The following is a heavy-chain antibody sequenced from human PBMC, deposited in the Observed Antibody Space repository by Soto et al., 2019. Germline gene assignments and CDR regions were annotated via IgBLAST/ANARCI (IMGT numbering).Heavy chain of an antibody. CDR1: GGSISSYY. CDR3: ASLYSTGSYYVALDTFDI. V-gene: IGHV4-59*08. Sequence: SETLSLTCTVSGGSISSYYWSWIRQPPGKGLEWIGYIYYSGSTNYNPSLKSRVTISVDTSKNQFSLKLSSVTAADTAVYYCASLYSTGSYYVALDTFDIWGQGTMVTVSS. CDR2: IYYSGST. J-gene: IGHJ3*02. D-gene: IGHD3-10*01.